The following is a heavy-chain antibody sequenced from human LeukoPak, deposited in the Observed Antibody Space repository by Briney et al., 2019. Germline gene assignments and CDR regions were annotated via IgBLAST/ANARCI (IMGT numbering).Heavy chain of an antibody. J-gene: IGHJ4*02. D-gene: IGHD1-26*01. V-gene: IGHV3-23*01. CDR3: AGPKRSGSYHPFDY. Sequence: GGSLRLSCAASGFTFSSYAMSWVRQAPGKGLEWVSAISGSGGSTYYADSVKGRFTISRDNSKNTLYLQMNSLRAEDTAVYYCAGPKRSGSYHPFDYWGQGTLVTVSS. CDR2: ISGSGGST. CDR1: GFTFSSYA.